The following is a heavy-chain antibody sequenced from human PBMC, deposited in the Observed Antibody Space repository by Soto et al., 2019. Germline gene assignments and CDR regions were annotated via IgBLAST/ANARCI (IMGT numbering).Heavy chain of an antibody. CDR1: GFTFSSYA. Sequence: QVRLVESGGGVVQPGRSLRLSCAASGFTFSSYAMHWVRQAPGKGLEWVAVISYDGSNKYYADSVKGRFTISRDNSKNTLYLQMNSLRAEDTAVYYCARDSAGTAAFDYWGQGTLVTVSS. CDR3: ARDSAGTAAFDY. J-gene: IGHJ4*02. CDR2: ISYDGSNK. V-gene: IGHV3-30-3*01. D-gene: IGHD6-13*01.